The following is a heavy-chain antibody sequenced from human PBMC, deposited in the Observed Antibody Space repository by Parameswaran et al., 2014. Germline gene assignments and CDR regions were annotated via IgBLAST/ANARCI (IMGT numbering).Heavy chain of an antibody. CDR3: ARDKYSGFDPEIYYFDY. CDR2: IIPIFGTA. D-gene: IGHD5-12*01. V-gene: IGHV1-69*01. Sequence: WVRQAPGQGLEWMGGIIPIFGTANYAQKFQGRVTITADESTSTAYMELSSLRSEDTAVYYCARDKYSGFDPEIYYFDYWGQGTLVTVSS. J-gene: IGHJ4*02.